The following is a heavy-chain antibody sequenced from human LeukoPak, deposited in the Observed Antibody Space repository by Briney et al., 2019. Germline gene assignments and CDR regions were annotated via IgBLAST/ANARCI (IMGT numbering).Heavy chain of an antibody. Sequence: PGGSLRLYCAASGFTFSNYGMHWVRQAPGKGLVWVAVIWFDESYKYYADSVKGRFTISRDNSNNTLYLQMTSLRVEDTAVYYCAREIGTRGYQTNWGQGTLVTVSS. V-gene: IGHV3-33*01. CDR1: GFTFSNYG. CDR2: IWFDESYK. CDR3: AREIGTRGYQTN. D-gene: IGHD3-22*01. J-gene: IGHJ4*02.